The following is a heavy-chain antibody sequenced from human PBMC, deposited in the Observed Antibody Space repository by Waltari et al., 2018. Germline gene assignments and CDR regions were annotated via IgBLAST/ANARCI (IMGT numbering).Heavy chain of an antibody. V-gene: IGHV3-48*03. CDR3: AREDYYGSGSVDY. CDR2: ITGSGSTK. Sequence: ELQLVESGGDLVQPGGSLRLSCAASGFSFPTLPMNWVRQAPGKGLEWVSYITGSGSTKFYGDAVKGRFTISRDNAKNSLYLQMDSLRVEDTAIYYCAREDYYGSGSVDYWGQGTLVTVSS. D-gene: IGHD3-10*01. CDR1: GFSFPTLP. J-gene: IGHJ4*02.